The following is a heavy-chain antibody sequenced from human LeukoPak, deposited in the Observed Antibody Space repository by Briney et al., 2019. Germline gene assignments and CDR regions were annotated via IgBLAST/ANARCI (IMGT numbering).Heavy chain of an antibody. Sequence: QPGGSLRLSCAASGFTVSSNYMSWVRQAPGKGLEWVSVIYSGGSTYYADSVKGRFTISRDNSKNTLYLQMNSLRAEDAAVYYCARYLVVTDAFDIWGQGTMVTVSS. J-gene: IGHJ3*02. CDR1: GFTVSSNY. CDR2: IYSGGST. D-gene: IGHD2-21*02. V-gene: IGHV3-66*02. CDR3: ARYLVVTDAFDI.